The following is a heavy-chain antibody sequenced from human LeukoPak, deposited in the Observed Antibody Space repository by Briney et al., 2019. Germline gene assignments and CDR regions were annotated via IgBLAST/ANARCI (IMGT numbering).Heavy chain of an antibody. Sequence: PGGSLRLSCAVSGFTFSSYAMSWVRQAPGKGLEWVSAISGSGGSTYYADSVKGRFTISRDNSKNTLYLQMNSLRAEDTAVYYCAKDPSIAVAGLFDYWGQGTLVTVSS. V-gene: IGHV3-23*01. CDR1: GFTFSSYA. CDR3: AKDPSIAVAGLFDY. CDR2: ISGSGGST. D-gene: IGHD6-19*01. J-gene: IGHJ4*02.